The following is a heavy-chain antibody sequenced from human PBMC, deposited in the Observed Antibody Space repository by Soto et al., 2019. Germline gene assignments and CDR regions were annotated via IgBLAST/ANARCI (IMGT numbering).Heavy chain of an antibody. J-gene: IGHJ6*04. CDR3: AREIRYSGYDWDYGMDV. CDR1: GGSISSYY. V-gene: IGHV4-59*01. Sequence: SETLSLTCTVSGGSISSYYWSWIRQPPGKGLEWIGYIYYSGSTNYNPSLKSRVTISVDTSKNQFSLKLSSVTAADTAVYYCAREIRYSGYDWDYGMDVWGKGTTVTVSS. CDR2: IYYSGST. D-gene: IGHD5-12*01.